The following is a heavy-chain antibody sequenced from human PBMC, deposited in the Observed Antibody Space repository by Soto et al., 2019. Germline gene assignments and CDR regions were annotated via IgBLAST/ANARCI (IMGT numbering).Heavy chain of an antibody. CDR3: ARLIAAGGYYYYGMDV. D-gene: IGHD6-13*01. V-gene: IGHV1-8*01. CDR1: GYTFTSYD. J-gene: IGHJ6*02. CDR2: MNPNSGNT. Sequence: QVQLVQSGAEVKKPGASVKVSCKASGYTFTSYDINWVRQATGQGLEWMGWMNPNSGNTGYAQKFQGRVTMTRNTSISTAYMELSSLRSEDTAVYYCARLIAAGGYYYYGMDVWGQGTTVTVSS.